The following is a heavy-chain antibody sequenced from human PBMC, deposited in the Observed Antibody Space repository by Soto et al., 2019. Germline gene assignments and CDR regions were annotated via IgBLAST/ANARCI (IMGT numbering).Heavy chain of an antibody. CDR3: ARDWVGEVVYYYGMDV. Sequence: QVQLVESGGGVVQPGRSLRLSCAASGFTFSSYAMHWVRQAPGKGLEWVAVISYDGSNKYYADSVQGRFTISRDNSKNTLYLQMNSLRAEDTAVYYCARDWVGEVVYYYGMDVWGQGTTVTVSS. CDR1: GFTFSSYA. D-gene: IGHD1-26*01. CDR2: ISYDGSNK. V-gene: IGHV3-30-3*01. J-gene: IGHJ6*02.